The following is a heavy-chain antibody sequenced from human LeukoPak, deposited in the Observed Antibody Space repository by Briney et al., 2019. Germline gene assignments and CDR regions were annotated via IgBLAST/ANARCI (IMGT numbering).Heavy chain of an antibody. Sequence: QSGGSLRLSCAVSGITLSNYGMSWVRQAPGKGLEWVAGISDSCGRTNYADSVRGRFTISRDNPKNTLYLQMNSLRAEDTAVYFCAKRGVVIRVILVGFHKEAYYFDSWGQGALVTVSS. CDR1: GITLSNYG. V-gene: IGHV3-23*01. D-gene: IGHD3-22*01. CDR2: ISDSCGRT. J-gene: IGHJ4*02. CDR3: AKRGVVIRVILVGFHKEAYYFDS.